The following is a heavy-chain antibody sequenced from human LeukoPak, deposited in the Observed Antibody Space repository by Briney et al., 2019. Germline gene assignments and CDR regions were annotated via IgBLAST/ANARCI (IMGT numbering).Heavy chain of an antibody. D-gene: IGHD3-22*01. V-gene: IGHV4-30-4*01. CDR3: ARVDSSGSMVDY. CDR1: GGSISSGDYY. J-gene: IGHJ4*02. CDR2: IYYSGST. Sequence: KPSETLSLTCTVSGGSISSGDYYWSWIRQPPGKDLEWIGYIYYSGSTYYNPSLKSRVTISVDTSKNQFSLKLSSVTAADTAVYYCARVDSSGSMVDYWGQGTLVTVSS.